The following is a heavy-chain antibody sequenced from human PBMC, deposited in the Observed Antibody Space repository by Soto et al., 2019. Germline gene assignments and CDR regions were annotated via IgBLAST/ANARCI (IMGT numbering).Heavy chain of an antibody. V-gene: IGHV4-34*01. Sequence: QVQLQQWGAGLLKPSETLSLTCAVYGGSFSGYYWSWIRQPPGKGLEWIGEINHSGSTNYNPSLKSRVTISVDTSKNQFSLKLSSVTAADTAVYYCARTWGYYYYYGMDVWGQGTTVTVSS. CDR1: GGSFSGYY. CDR2: INHSGST. D-gene: IGHD3-16*01. J-gene: IGHJ6*02. CDR3: ARTWGYYYYYGMDV.